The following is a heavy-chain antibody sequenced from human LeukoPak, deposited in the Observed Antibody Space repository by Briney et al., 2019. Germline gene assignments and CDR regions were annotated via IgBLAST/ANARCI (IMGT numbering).Heavy chain of an antibody. J-gene: IGHJ6*04. CDR3: ARLRPPGGMDV. Sequence: SETLSLTCAVSGYSISSGYYWGWIRQPPGKGREWIGSIYHSGSTYYNPSLKSRVTISVDTSKNQFSLKLRSVTAAATAVYYCARLRPPGGMDVWGKGTTVTVSS. V-gene: IGHV4-38-2*01. CDR2: IYHSGST. CDR1: GYSISSGYY.